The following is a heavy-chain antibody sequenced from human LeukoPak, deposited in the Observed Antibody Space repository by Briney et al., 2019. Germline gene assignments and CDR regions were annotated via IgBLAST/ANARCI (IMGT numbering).Heavy chain of an antibody. V-gene: IGHV4-4*07. Sequence: GSLRLSCAASGFTFSSYSLSWIRQPAGKGLEWIGRIYTSGSTNYNPSLKSRVTMSVDTSKNQFSLKLSSVTAADPAVHYCASSREEWLVSDYYFDYWGQGTLVTVSS. D-gene: IGHD6-19*01. CDR2: IYTSGST. CDR3: ASSREEWLVSDYYFDY. CDR1: GFTFSSYS. J-gene: IGHJ4*02.